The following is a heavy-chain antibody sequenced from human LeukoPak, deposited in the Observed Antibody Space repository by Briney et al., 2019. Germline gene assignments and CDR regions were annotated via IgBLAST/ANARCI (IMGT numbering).Heavy chain of an antibody. Sequence: GGSLRLSCAASGFTFSSYTMNWVRQAPGKGLEWVSSIISSGSYIYYADSVKGRFTISRDNAKNSLYLQMNSLRAEDTAVYYCARDFGGYFSSSNCYLGLLDYWGQGTLVTVSS. J-gene: IGHJ4*02. CDR2: IISSGSYI. V-gene: IGHV3-21*03. CDR1: GFTFSSYT. D-gene: IGHD2-2*01. CDR3: ARDFGGYFSSSNCYLGLLDY.